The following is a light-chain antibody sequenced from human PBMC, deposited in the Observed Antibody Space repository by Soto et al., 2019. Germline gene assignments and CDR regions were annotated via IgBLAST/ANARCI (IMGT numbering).Light chain of an antibody. CDR1: SSDVGAYNF. V-gene: IGLV2-14*01. Sequence: QSALTQPASVSGSPGQSITISCTGTSSDVGAYNFVSWYQQHPGKAPKLMIYDVSNWPPGVSNRFSGSKSGNTASLTISGLQGEEGADYYCSSYTSTSPVVFGGGTKLTV. CDR3: SSYTSTSPVV. CDR2: DVS. J-gene: IGLJ2*01.